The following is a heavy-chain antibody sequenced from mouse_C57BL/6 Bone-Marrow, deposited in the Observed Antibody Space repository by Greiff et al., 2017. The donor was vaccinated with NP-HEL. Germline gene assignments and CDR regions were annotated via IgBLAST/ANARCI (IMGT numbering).Heavy chain of an antibody. CDR2: IDPENGDT. J-gene: IGHJ3*01. V-gene: IGHV14-4*01. CDR3: TTPLLYWFAY. CDR1: GFNIKDDY. D-gene: IGHD2-12*01. Sequence: EVKLQQSGAELVRPGASVKLSCTASGFNIKDDYMHWVKQRPEQGLEWIGWIDPENGDTEYASKFQGKATITADTSSNTAYLQLSSLTSEDTAVYYCTTPLLYWFAYWGQGTLVTVSA.